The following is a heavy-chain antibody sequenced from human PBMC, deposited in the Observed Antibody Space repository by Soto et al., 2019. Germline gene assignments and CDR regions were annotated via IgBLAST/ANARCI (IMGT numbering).Heavy chain of an antibody. J-gene: IGHJ6*02. CDR2: ISAYNGNT. V-gene: IGHV1-18*04. CDR3: ARFSGGSYNTYYFYYGMDV. D-gene: IGHD2-15*01. Sequence: PSVKVSCKASVYTFTSYGISWVRQAPGQGLDWMGWISAYNGNTKYAQDLQGRVTMTTDTSTSTAYMELRSLRSDDTAMYYCARFSGGSYNTYYFYYGMDVWGQGTTVTVSS. CDR1: VYTFTSYG.